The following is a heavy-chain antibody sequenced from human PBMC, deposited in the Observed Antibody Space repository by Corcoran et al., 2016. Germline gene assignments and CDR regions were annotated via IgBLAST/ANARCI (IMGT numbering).Heavy chain of an antibody. CDR2: TYYRSRWYD. D-gene: IGHD6-19*01. J-gene: IGHJ6*02. CDR3: ARVAVAGNYGMDV. CDR1: GGSVSSNSAA. Sequence: HVQLQQSGPGLVKPSQTLSLTCALSGGSVSSNSAAWNWIRQSPSRGLEWLGRTYYRSRWYDDYAESVKSRMSINPDPSKNQFSLHRDSVTPDDTAVYYCARVAVAGNYGMDVWGQGTTVTVSS. V-gene: IGHV6-1*01.